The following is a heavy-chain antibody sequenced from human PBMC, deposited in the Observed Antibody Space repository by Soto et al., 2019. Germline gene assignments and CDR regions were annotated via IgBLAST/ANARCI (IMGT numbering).Heavy chain of an antibody. CDR1: GGSISSSSYY. J-gene: IGHJ4*02. CDR2: IYYSGST. V-gene: IGHV4-39*02. CDR3: ARDSSSWFYFDY. D-gene: IGHD6-13*01. Sequence: QLQLQESGPGLVKPSETLSLTCTVSGGSISSSSYYWGWIRQPPGKGLEWIGSIYYSGSTYYNPSPTIRXXMXVXXSKNQFSLKLSSVTAADTAVYSCARDSSSWFYFDYWGQGTLVTVSS.